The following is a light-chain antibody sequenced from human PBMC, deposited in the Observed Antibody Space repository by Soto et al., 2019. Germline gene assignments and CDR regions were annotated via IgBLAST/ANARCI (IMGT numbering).Light chain of an antibody. CDR3: CSYGGGNNFYV. CDR2: EVS. V-gene: IGLV2-8*01. CDR1: SSDIGTYDY. J-gene: IGLJ1*01. Sequence: QSALTQPPSASGSPGQSVTISCTGTSSDIGTYDYVSWYQHLPDKAPKLIIYEVSKRPSGVPDRFSGSKYGNTASLTVSGLQAEDEGDYYCCSYGGGNNFYVFGTGTKLTVL.